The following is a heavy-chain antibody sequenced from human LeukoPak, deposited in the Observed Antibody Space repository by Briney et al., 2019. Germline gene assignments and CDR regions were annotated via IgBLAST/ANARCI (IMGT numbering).Heavy chain of an antibody. J-gene: IGHJ4*02. V-gene: IGHV3-23*01. CDR3: AKEDKRDRYYGSGSYYNPRALDY. CDR2: ISGSGGST. D-gene: IGHD3-10*01. CDR1: GFTFSSYA. Sequence: GGSLRLSCAASGFTFSSYAMSWVRQAPGKGLEWVSAISGSGGSTYYADSVKGRFTISRDNSKNTLYLQMNSLRAEDTAVYYCAKEDKRDRYYGSGSYYNPRALDYWGQGTLVTVSS.